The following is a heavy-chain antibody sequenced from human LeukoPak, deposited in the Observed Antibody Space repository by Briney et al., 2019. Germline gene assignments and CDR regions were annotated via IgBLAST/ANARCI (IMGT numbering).Heavy chain of an antibody. CDR2: INHSGSI. V-gene: IGHV4-34*01. Sequence: KPSETLSLTCAVYGGSFSGYYWSWIRQPPGKGLEWIGEINHSGSINYNPSLKSRVTISIGTAKNHFSLKLTSVTAADTAVYYCAVTHYDILTGYHKYMDVWGKGTTVTISS. CDR1: GGSFSGYY. D-gene: IGHD3-9*01. CDR3: AVTHYDILTGYHKYMDV. J-gene: IGHJ6*03.